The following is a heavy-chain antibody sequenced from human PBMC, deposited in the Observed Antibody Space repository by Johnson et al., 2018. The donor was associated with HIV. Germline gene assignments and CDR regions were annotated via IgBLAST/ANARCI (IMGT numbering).Heavy chain of an antibody. CDR2: IYSGGST. J-gene: IGHJ3*02. CDR1: GFTVSSNY. Sequence: VQLVESGGGLVQPGGSLRLSCAASGFTVSSNYMSWVRQAPGKGLEWVSVIYSGGSTYYADSVKGRFTISRDNSKNTLYLQINSMRAEDTAVYYCAKEVVSGWYPAGAFDIWGQGTMVTVSS. CDR3: AKEVVSGWYPAGAFDI. D-gene: IGHD6-19*01. V-gene: IGHV3-66*01.